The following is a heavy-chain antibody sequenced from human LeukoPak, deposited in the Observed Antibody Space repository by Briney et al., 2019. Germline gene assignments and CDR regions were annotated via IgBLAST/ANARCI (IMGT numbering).Heavy chain of an antibody. J-gene: IGHJ4*02. CDR2: INPSDGGT. CDR3: AREGLDTSDYYGSRLDY. D-gene: IGHD3-22*01. Sequence: GASVKVSCKASGYTFTRYYMHWVRQAPGQGLEWMGIINPSDGGTSYAQKFQDRVTMTRDTSTSTVYMELSSLRSEDTAVYYCAREGLDTSDYYGSRLDYWGPGTLVTVSS. CDR1: GYTFTRYY. V-gene: IGHV1-46*01.